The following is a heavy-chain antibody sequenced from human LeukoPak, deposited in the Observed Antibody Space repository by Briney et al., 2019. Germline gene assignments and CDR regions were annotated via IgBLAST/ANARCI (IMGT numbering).Heavy chain of an antibody. Sequence: SETLSLTCTVSGGSISSYYWSWIRQPPGKGLEWIGYIYYSGSTNYNPSLKSRVTISVDTSKNQFSLKLSPVTAADTAVYYCARQDLSNYDSSDDPFDYWGQGTLVTVSS. V-gene: IGHV4-59*08. CDR1: GGSISSYY. CDR3: ARQDLSNYDSSDDPFDY. CDR2: IYYSGST. J-gene: IGHJ4*02. D-gene: IGHD3-22*01.